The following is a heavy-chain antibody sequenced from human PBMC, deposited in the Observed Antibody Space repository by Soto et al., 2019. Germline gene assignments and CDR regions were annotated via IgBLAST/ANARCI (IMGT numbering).Heavy chain of an antibody. Sequence: SATLSLTCTVSGGSISSNRYYWGWVCQPPGKGLEWIGSIYYSGSTYYNPSLKSRVTISVDTSKNQFSLKLSSVTAADTAVYYCARGRGLGYCISTSCERGADVWFDPWGQGTLVTVSS. CDR1: GGSISSNRYY. V-gene: IGHV4-39*07. CDR2: IYYSGST. J-gene: IGHJ5*02. CDR3: ARGRGLGYCISTSCERGADVWFDP. D-gene: IGHD2-2*01.